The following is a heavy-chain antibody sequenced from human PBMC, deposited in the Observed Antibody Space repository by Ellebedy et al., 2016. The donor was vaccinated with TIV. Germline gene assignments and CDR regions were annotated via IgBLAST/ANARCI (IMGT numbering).Heavy chain of an antibody. CDR3: ATTPGGVRGDN. V-gene: IGHV5-51*01. D-gene: IGHD3-10*01. CDR1: GYSFTSYW. J-gene: IGHJ4*02. Sequence: GESLKLSCKGSGYSFTSYWIGWVRQMPGQGLEWMGLIYPGDSDTRYSPSVQGQVTSSADKSISTAYLQWSSLKASDTAMYYCATTPGGVRGDNWGQGTLVTVSS. CDR2: IYPGDSDT.